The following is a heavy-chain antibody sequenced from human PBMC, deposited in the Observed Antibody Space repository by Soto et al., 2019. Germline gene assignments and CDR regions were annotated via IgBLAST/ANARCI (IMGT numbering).Heavy chain of an antibody. CDR1: GYSFTSYW. CDR3: ARTEFGVATTFHMDV. V-gene: IGHV5-51*01. CDR2: IYPGDSDT. D-gene: IGHD5-12*01. Sequence: GESLKISCKGSGYSFTSYWIGWVRQMPGKGLEWMGIIYPGDSDTRYSPSFQGQVTISADKSISTAYLQWSSLKASDTAMYYCARTEFGVATTFHMDVWGKGTTVTVSS. J-gene: IGHJ6*03.